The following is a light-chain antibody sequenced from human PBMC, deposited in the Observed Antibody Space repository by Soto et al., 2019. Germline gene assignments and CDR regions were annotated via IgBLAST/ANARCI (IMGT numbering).Light chain of an antibody. J-gene: IGKJ1*01. CDR1: QSISNY. V-gene: IGKV1-39*01. Sequence: DIQMNHSLSSLSASVGDRVTITSRASQSISNYLNRYQQRPGKAPNLLIYAASSMISGVPSRFSGSGSGTDFTLTITSLRPEDFATYYCQQSYHTSWTFGQGTKVDI. CDR2: AAS. CDR3: QQSYHTSWT.